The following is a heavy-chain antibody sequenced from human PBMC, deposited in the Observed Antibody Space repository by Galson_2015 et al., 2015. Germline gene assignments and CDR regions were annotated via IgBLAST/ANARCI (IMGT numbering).Heavy chain of an antibody. V-gene: IGHV3-48*02. J-gene: IGHJ3*02. CDR3: ARDRRVGATSVLAFEI. Sequence: SLRLSCAASGFTFSSYSMNWVRQAPGKGLEWVSYISSSSSTIYYADSVKGRFTISRDNAKNSLYLQMNSLRDEDTAVYYCARDRRVGATSVLAFEIWGQGTMVTVSS. CDR2: ISSSSSTI. CDR1: GFTFSSYS. D-gene: IGHD1-26*01.